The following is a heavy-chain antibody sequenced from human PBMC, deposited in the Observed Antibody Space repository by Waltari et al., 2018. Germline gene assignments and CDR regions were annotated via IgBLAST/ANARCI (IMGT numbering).Heavy chain of an antibody. D-gene: IGHD5-12*01. CDR3: VREGRGATYYFDY. CDR1: GFTFSTYS. J-gene: IGHJ4*02. CDR2: ISSSSSYI. Sequence: EVQLVESGGGLVKPGGSLRLSCAASGFTFSTYSMNWVRQAPGKGLEWVSSISSSSSYIYYADSVKGRFTISRDNAKNSLYLQMNSLRAEDTAVYYCVREGRGATYYFDYWGQGTLVTVSS. V-gene: IGHV3-21*01.